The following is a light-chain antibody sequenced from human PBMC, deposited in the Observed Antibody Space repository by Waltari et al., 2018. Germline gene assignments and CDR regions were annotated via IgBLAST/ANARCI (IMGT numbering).Light chain of an antibody. CDR3: LQYFDASRT. Sequence: IVMTQFPDSLAVSPGETATTHCRSSLSLFYTSNNKDYLGWYQQKPGLPPKLLIYWASTRESGVPDRFSGSGSVTDFTLTISSLQAEDVAVYYCLQYFDASRTFGQGTKLEIK. V-gene: IGKV4-1*01. J-gene: IGKJ2*01. CDR1: LSLFYTSNNKDY. CDR2: WAS.